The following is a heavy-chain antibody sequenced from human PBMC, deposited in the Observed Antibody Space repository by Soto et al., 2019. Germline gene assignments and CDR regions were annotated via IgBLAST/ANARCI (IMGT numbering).Heavy chain of an antibody. J-gene: IGHJ4*02. Sequence: PGGSLRLSCAASGFTFSYYHMHWVRQAPGKGLEWVAIIWYNGSNIHYSDSVKGRFTISRDNSKNTLYLQMNSLRAEDTAVYYCARDSQWTFEYWGQGTLVTVSS. CDR2: IWYNGSNI. CDR1: GFTFSYYH. V-gene: IGHV3-33*01. CDR3: ARDSQWTFEY. D-gene: IGHD6-19*01.